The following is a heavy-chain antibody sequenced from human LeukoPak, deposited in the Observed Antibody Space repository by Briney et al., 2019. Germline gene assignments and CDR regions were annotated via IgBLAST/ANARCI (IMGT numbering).Heavy chain of an antibody. V-gene: IGHV3-33*01. D-gene: IGHD3-22*01. CDR2: IWYDGSNK. J-gene: IGHJ6*03. CDR1: GFTFSSYG. CDR3: ARDPEVVTDYYDYMDV. Sequence: GRPLRLSCTASGFTFSSYGMHWVRQAPGKGLEWVAVIWYDGSNKYYADSVKGRFTISRDNSKNTLYLQMNSLRAEDTAVYYCARDPEVVTDYYDYMDVWGKGTPVTVSS.